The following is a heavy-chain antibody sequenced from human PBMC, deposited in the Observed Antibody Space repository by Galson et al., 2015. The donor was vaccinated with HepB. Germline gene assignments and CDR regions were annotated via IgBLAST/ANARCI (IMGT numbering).Heavy chain of an antibody. D-gene: IGHD5-24*01. V-gene: IGHV3-30*18. CDR1: GFTFSSYG. J-gene: IGHJ4*02. Sequence: SLRLSCAASGFTFSSYGMHWVRQAPGKGLEWVAVISYDGSNKYYADSVKGRFTISRDNSKNTLYLQMNSLRAEDTAVYYCAKDLGFRLRWLHRLFDYWGQGTLVTVSS. CDR3: AKDLGFRLRWLHRLFDY. CDR2: ISYDGSNK.